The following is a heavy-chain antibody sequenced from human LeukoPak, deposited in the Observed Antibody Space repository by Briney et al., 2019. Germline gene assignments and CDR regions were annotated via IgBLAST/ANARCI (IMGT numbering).Heavy chain of an antibody. D-gene: IGHD5-18*01. V-gene: IGHV4-39*01. J-gene: IGHJ4*02. CDR3: ARHLTWTGHNYGHIDS. CDR1: GGSINNNNYY. CDR2: VYYSGST. Sequence: SETLPLTCSVSGGSINNNNYYWGWIRQSPGKGLEWLGSVYYSGSTFYKASLKSRLALSVDTSKNQFSLRLSSVTAADTGLYFCARHLTWTGHNYGHIDSWGQGTLVTVSS.